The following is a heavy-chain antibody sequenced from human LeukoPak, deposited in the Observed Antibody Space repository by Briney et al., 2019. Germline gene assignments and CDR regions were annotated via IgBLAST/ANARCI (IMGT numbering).Heavy chain of an antibody. CDR1: GSTFSSYG. Sequence: GGSLRLSCAASGSTFSSYGMHWVRQAPGKGLEWLAVISFAGSHKFYADSAKGRFTISRDNSKNTLYLQMNSLRAEDTAVYYCALLGNDYWGQGTLVTVSS. CDR2: ISFAGSHK. J-gene: IGHJ4*02. CDR3: ALLGNDY. V-gene: IGHV3-30*03.